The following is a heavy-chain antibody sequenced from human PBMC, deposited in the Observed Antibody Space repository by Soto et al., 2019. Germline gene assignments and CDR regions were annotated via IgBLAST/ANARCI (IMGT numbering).Heavy chain of an antibody. D-gene: IGHD2-15*01. Sequence: PSEILPLTCSVSGDSISSSDYYWDWIRQPPGKGLEWIATMYYSGSTIYNPSLESRVTISIDTSRNHFSLRLTSVAAADTAVYYCASRGTNIDPDYTDMDVWGQRDTLTVSS. CDR3: ASRGTNIDPDYTDMDV. J-gene: IGHJ6*02. V-gene: IGHV4-39*02. CDR1: GDSISSSDYY. CDR2: MYYSGST.